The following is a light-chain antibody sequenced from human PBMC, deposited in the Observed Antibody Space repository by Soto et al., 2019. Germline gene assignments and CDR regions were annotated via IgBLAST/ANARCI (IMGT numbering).Light chain of an antibody. J-gene: IGKJ5*01. V-gene: IGKV3-15*01. CDR1: QNINSN. Sequence: EIEMTQSPATLSVSPGDRATLSCRAGQNINSNLAWYQQKTGQAPRLLFYGASRGATGCPARFRGSGSGTEFSLTINSRQAEDCAVYYCQQYYYWPRTFGQGTRLEIK. CDR2: GAS. CDR3: QQYYYWPRT.